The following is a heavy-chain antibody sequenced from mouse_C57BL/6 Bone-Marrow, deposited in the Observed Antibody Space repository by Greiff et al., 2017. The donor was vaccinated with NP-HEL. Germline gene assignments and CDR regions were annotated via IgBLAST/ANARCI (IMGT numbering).Heavy chain of an antibody. D-gene: IGHD2-1*01. J-gene: IGHJ4*01. Sequence: QVQLKQPGAELVMPGASVKLSCKASGYTFTSYWMHWVKQRPGQGLEWIGEIDPSDSYTNYNQKFKGKSTLTVDKSSSTAYMQLSSLTSEDAAVYYCARSYYGNWMDYWGQGTSVTVSS. V-gene: IGHV1-69*01. CDR1: GYTFTSYW. CDR3: ARSYYGNWMDY. CDR2: IDPSDSYT.